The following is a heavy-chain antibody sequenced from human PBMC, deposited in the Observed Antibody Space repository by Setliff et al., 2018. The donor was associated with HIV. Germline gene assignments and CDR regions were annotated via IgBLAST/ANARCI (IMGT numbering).Heavy chain of an antibody. D-gene: IGHD6-13*01. V-gene: IGHV4-4*09. J-gene: IGHJ4*02. CDR1: GGSISGYH. CDR2: IYTSRGT. Sequence: SETLSLTCTVSGGSISGYHWNWLRQTPGKGLEWIGYIYTSRGTNYNHSLRTRVIISVDTSNQFSLKLSSVTAADATVYYCARSPSYRSSWEYYFDYWGQGILVTSPQ. CDR3: ARSPSYRSSWEYYFDY.